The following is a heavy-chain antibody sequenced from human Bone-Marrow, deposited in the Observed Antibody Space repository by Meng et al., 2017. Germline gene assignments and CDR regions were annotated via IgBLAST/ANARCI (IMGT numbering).Heavy chain of an antibody. J-gene: IGHJ4*02. CDR2: INSNRDGGTT. V-gene: IGHV3-15*01. CDR3: ATGAAAADH. Sequence: EVHLVGSGGGVVKPGGSRRLSCVASGFRVTDAWMSWVRQAPGKGLEWVGRINSNRDGGTTDYAAPVKGRFTISRDDSKNTLYLQMNSLITEDTGVYFCATGAAAADHWGQGTLVTVSS. D-gene: IGHD6-13*01. CDR1: GFRVTDAW.